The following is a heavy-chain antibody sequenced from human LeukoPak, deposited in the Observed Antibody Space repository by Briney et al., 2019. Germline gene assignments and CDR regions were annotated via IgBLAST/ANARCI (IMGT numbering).Heavy chain of an antibody. CDR1: GGSISSSSYY. V-gene: IGHV4-39*07. CDR2: IYTSGST. J-gene: IGHJ5*02. CDR3: ARGLPIMVRGVTSNWFDP. Sequence: PSETLSLTCTVSGGSISSSSYYWGWIRQPPGKGLEWIGRIYTSGSTNYNPSLKSRVTISVDTSKNQFSLKLSSVTAADTAVYYCARGLPIMVRGVTSNWFDPWGQGTLVTVSS. D-gene: IGHD3-10*01.